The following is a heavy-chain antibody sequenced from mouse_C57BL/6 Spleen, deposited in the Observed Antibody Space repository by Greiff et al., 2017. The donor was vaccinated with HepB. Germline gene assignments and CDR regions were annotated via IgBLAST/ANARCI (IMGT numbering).Heavy chain of an antibody. CDR1: GFTFTDYS. Sequence: EVQLQQSGPVLVKPGPSVKISCKASGFTFTDYSMHWVKQSPGKSLEWIGIVYTYNGGTSYNQKLKGKATLTVDTSSSTAYMEINSLTAEDSAVYHRATDLDTSSYAFDYRAPVTTLTVSS. J-gene: IGHJ2*01. CDR3: ATDLDTSSYAFDY. D-gene: IGHD3-2*02. V-gene: IGHV1-36*01. CDR2: VYTYNGGT.